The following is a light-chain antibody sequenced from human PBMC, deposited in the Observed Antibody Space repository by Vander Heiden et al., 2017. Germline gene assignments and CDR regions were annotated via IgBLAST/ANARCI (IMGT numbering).Light chain of an antibody. V-gene: IGKV3-11*01. CDR2: DAS. CDR3: QQRSNWSYT. CDR1: QSVSSY. Sequence: EIVLTQSPATLSLSPGERAPLSCMASQSVSSYLAWYQQKPGQAPRLLIYDASNRATGIPARFSGSGSGTDFTLTISSLEPEDFAVYYCQQRSNWSYTFGQGTKLEIK. J-gene: IGKJ2*01.